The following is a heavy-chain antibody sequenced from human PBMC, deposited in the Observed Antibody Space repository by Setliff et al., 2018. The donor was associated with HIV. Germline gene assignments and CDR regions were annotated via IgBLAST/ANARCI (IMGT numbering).Heavy chain of an antibody. CDR3: ARGYYYGSGRRWYFDL. Sequence: GGSLRLPCAASGFTFSSYDMTWVRQATGRGLEWVSAIGTAGDTSYPGSVKGRFTISRENAKNSFYLQMNSLRAGDTAVYYCARGYYYGSGRRWYFDLWGRGTLVTVSS. CDR1: GFTFSSYD. J-gene: IGHJ2*01. D-gene: IGHD3-10*01. CDR2: IGTAGDT. V-gene: IGHV3-13*01.